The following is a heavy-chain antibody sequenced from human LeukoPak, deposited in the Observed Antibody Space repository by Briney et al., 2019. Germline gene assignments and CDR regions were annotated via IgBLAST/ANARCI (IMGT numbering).Heavy chain of an antibody. CDR1: GFILSSYD. CDR2: ISREGSIK. V-gene: IGHV3-30-3*01. Sequence: GGSLRLSCAASGFILSSYDMHWVRQPPGKGLEWLAVISREGSIKYHADSVRGRFTISRDNSHNTLYLQMNSLRAEDTAVYYCARHFTTGSIDHWGQGDLVTVSS. D-gene: IGHD3-9*01. CDR3: ARHFTTGSIDH. J-gene: IGHJ4*02.